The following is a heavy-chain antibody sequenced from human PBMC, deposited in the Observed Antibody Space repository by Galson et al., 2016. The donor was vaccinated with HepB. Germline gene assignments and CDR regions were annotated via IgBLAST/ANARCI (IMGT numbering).Heavy chain of an antibody. J-gene: IGHJ4*02. D-gene: IGHD3-22*01. Sequence: SETLSLTCTVSGGSISSGGYYWSWIRQPPGKGLEWIGYVYYNGITKYNPSLKSRVSISVDTSKNQFSLKLTSVTAADTAVYFCASQDSSGYSFFDYWGQGTLISVSS. CDR1: GGSISSGGYY. CDR3: ASQDSSGYSFFDY. CDR2: VYYNGIT. V-gene: IGHV4-61*08.